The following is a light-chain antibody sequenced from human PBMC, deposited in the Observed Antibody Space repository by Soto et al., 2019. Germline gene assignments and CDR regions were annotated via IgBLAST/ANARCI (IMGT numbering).Light chain of an antibody. CDR3: QQYGSSLLT. V-gene: IGKV3D-11*01. Sequence: EIVLTQSPATLSLSPGERATLSCRASQGVSSYLAWYQQKPGQAPRLLIYDASNRATGIPARFSGSGPGTDFTLTISSLEPEDFAVYYCQQYGSSLLTFGGGTKVEIK. J-gene: IGKJ4*01. CDR2: DAS. CDR1: QGVSSY.